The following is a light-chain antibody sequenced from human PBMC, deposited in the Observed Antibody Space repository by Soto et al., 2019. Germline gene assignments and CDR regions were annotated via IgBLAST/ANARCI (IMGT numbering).Light chain of an antibody. CDR3: QQYGTSAGLFT. V-gene: IGKV3-20*01. CDR2: DTS. Sequence: AWTQSPGTLSLSPGEISTLSCRASLSVSNTYLAWYQQKPGQSPRLLIYDTSSRATGFADRFSGSGSGTGFALTISRLEPEDFAVSYCQQYGTSAGLFTFGPGTKVDIK. J-gene: IGKJ3*01. CDR1: LSVSNTY.